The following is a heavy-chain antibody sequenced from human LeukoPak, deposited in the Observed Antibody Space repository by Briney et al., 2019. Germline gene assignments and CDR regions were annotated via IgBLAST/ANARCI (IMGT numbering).Heavy chain of an antibody. CDR1: GGTFSSYA. V-gene: IGHV1-69*04. CDR3: ASIVGATFGDAFDI. D-gene: IGHD1-26*01. CDR2: IIPILGIA. J-gene: IGHJ3*02. Sequence: ASVKVSCKASGGTFSSYAISWVRQAPGQGLEWMGRIIPILGIANYAQKFQGRVTITADKSTSTAYMEVSSLRSEDTAVYYCASIVGATFGDAFDIWGQGTMVTVSS.